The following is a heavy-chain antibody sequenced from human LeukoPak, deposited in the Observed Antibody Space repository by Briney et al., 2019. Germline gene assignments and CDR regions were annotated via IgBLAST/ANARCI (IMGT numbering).Heavy chain of an antibody. CDR3: AKDEATSGGGLAS. CDR2: MYTGGTT. Sequence: GGSLRLSCAASGFTVSGAHMSWVRQAPGKGLEWVSAMYTGGTTYYADSVKGRFTISRDNSRNTLFLHMSSLRADDTAVYYCAKDEATSGGGLASWGQGTLVTVSS. D-gene: IGHD3-16*01. CDR1: GFTVSGAH. J-gene: IGHJ4*02. V-gene: IGHV3-53*01.